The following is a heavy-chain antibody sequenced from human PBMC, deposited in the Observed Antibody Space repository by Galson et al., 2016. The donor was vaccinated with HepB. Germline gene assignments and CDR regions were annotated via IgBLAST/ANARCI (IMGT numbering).Heavy chain of an antibody. J-gene: IGHJ4*02. CDR1: GYIFTRNG. V-gene: IGHV1-18*01. CDR2: ISTNSGST. D-gene: IGHD1-1*01. Sequence: SVKVSCKASGYIFTRNGISWVRQAPGQGLEWLGWISTNSGSTNYAQKVQDRITMTTDTSTRTDYMELRSLTSDDTAVYYCARDANWNLDYWGQGTLVTVSS. CDR3: ARDANWNLDY.